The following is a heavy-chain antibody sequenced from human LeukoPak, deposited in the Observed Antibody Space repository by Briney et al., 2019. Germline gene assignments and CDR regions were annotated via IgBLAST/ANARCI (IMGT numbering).Heavy chain of an antibody. J-gene: IGHJ3*02. CDR2: ISAYNGNT. CDR1: GYTFTSYG. D-gene: IGHD6-19*01. V-gene: IGHV1-18*01. CDR3: ARDNSGWYRDDAFDI. Sequence: ASVKVSCKASGYTFTSYGISWVRQAPGQGLEWMGWISAYNGNTNYAQKLQGRVTMTTDTSTSTAYMELRSLRSDDTAVYYCARDNSGWYRDDAFDIWGQGTMVTVSS.